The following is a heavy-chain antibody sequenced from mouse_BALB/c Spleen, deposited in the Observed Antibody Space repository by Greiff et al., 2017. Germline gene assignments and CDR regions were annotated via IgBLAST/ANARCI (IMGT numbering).Heavy chain of an antibody. V-gene: IGHV5-6-5*01. D-gene: IGHD1-1*02. CDR3: ARGQELWHYAMDY. CDR2: ISSGGST. Sequence: EVNLVESGGGLVKPGGSLKLSCAASGFTFSSYAMSWVRQTPEKRLEWVASISSGGSTYYPDSVKGRFTISRDNARNILYLQMSSLRSEDTAMYYCARGQELWHYAMDYWGQGTSVTVSS. J-gene: IGHJ4*01. CDR1: GFTFSSYA.